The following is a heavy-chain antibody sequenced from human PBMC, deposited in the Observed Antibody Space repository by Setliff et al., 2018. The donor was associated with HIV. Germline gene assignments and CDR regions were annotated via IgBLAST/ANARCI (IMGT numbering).Heavy chain of an antibody. J-gene: IGHJ4*02. V-gene: IGHV4-39*01. CDR1: GDSISSSSYY. Sequence: SETLSLTCSVSGDSISSSSYYWGWIRQPPGKGLEWIGSIYYSGSTYYNPSLNSRVTISVDASENQFSLKLSSVTAADTAVYYCASLPPLYDSSGYYFDYWGQGTPVTVSS. CDR3: ASLPPLYDSSGYYFDY. CDR2: IYYSGST. D-gene: IGHD3-22*01.